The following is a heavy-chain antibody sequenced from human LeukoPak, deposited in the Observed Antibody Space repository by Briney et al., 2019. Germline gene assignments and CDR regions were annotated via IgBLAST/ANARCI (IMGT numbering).Heavy chain of an antibody. D-gene: IGHD3-10*01. CDR1: GFTFSSYA. CDR3: ARDGVSSLWFREFFHDY. CDR2: ISYDGSNK. J-gene: IGHJ4*02. V-gene: IGHV3-30*04. Sequence: GRSLRLSCAASGFTFSSYAMHWVRQAPGKGLEWVAVISYDGSNKYYADSVKGRFTISRDNSKNTLYLQMNSLRAEDTAVYYCARDGVSSLWFREFFHDYWGQGTLVTVSS.